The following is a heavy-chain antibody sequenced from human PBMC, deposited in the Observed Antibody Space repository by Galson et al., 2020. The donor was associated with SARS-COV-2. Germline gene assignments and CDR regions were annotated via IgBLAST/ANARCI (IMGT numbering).Heavy chain of an antibody. Sequence: GESLKISCAASGFTFSSYVMNWVRQAPGKGLEWVSAIVDSGDYTYYADSVKGRFTISRDNSKNTLYLQMNSLRVEDTAVYYCAKRGVDLEGYFDYWGQGTLVTVSS. CDR3: AKRGVDLEGYFDY. J-gene: IGHJ4*02. CDR2: IVDSGDYT. CDR1: GFTFSSYV. V-gene: IGHV3-23*01. D-gene: IGHD5-12*01.